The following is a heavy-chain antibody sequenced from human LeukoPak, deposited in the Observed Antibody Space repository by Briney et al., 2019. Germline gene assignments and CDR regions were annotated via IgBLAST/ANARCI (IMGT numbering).Heavy chain of an antibody. CDR1: GYTFTDYY. J-gene: IGHJ4*02. CDR2: INAKSGGT. Sequence: ASVKVSCKASGYTFTDYYIHWVRQARGQGLEWMGWINAKSGGTNFAQNFRGRVTMTRDTSNTTAYMELSNLTSDDTAVYYCAGADWAAGVAFDYWGQGTLVTVSS. V-gene: IGHV1-2*02. D-gene: IGHD3-9*01. CDR3: AGADWAAGVAFDY.